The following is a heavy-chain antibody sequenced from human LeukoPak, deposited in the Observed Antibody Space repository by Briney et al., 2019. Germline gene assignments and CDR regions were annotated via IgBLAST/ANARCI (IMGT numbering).Heavy chain of an antibody. CDR1: GGSINSGSFY. Sequence: SQTLSLTCTVSGGSINSGSFYWNWIRQSAGKGLEWIGHVYTTGTTNCNPSLRSRVTISLDTSKNQFSLNLNSVTAADTAVYYCARVDYDILTGYGYYFDYWGQGTLVTVSS. CDR2: VYTTGTT. V-gene: IGHV4-61*09. J-gene: IGHJ4*02. CDR3: ARVDYDILTGYGYYFDY. D-gene: IGHD3-9*01.